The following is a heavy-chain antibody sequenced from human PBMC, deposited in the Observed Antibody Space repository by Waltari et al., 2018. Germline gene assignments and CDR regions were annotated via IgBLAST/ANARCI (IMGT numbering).Heavy chain of an antibody. V-gene: IGHV3-7*01. CDR1: TFTFRAFW. Sequence: EVHLVESGGGLVQPGGSLRLPCAASTFTFRAFWMSWVRQAPGKGLEWVANIKQDGSEKYYMDAVEGRFTISRDNAKNSVYLQMNSLRVEDTAVYYCARDRLGYGDYDYWGQGILVTVSS. CDR2: IKQDGSEK. J-gene: IGHJ4*02. D-gene: IGHD4-17*01. CDR3: ARDRLGYGDYDY.